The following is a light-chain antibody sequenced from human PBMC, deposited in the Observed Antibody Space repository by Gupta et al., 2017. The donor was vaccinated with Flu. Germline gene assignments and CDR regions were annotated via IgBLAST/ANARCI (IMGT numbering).Light chain of an antibody. CDR3: HQDLTSRA. CDR2: GAS. V-gene: IGKV3-20*01. J-gene: IGKJ1*01. Sequence: EIVLTQSPGTLSLSPGQRATLSCRASQTVSSPYLAWYQQKPGQPPRLIIYGASNRATGIPDRFGGSGYEKDFTLTSSRREDEDSEVYYGHQDLTSRAFGQGTXVEIK. CDR1: QTVSSPY.